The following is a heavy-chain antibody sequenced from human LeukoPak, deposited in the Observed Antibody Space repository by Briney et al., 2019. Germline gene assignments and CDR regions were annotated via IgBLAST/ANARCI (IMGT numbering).Heavy chain of an antibody. D-gene: IGHD2-8*02. J-gene: IGHJ4*02. Sequence: GGSLRLSWAASGFTVSSNCMSWVRQAPGKGLEWVSVIYSGGSTYYADSVKGRFTISRDNSKNTLYLQMNSLRAEDTAVYYCARDTGSLAVRFFDYWGQGTLVTVSS. CDR1: GFTVSSNC. CDR3: ARDTGSLAVRFFDY. V-gene: IGHV3-53*01. CDR2: IYSGGST.